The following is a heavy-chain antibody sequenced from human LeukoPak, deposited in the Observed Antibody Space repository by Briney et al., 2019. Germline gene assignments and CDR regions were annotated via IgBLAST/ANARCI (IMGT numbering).Heavy chain of an antibody. CDR2: IFYSGTT. V-gene: IGHV4-30-4*03. CDR1: GGSISSDHHY. Sequence: NPSQTLSLTCSVSGGSISSDHHYWSWIRQPPGKSLEWIGYIFYSGTTNYNPSLKSRVTISVDTSKNQFSLKLSSVTAADTAVYYCRMLGATTYFDYWGQGTLVTVSS. J-gene: IGHJ4*02. D-gene: IGHD1-26*01. CDR3: RMLGATTYFDY.